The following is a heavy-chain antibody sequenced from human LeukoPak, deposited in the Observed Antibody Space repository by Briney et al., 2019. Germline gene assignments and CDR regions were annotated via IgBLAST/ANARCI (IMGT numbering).Heavy chain of an antibody. CDR3: ARLDYYDSSGYYHADDAFDI. Sequence: ASVKVSCKASGYTFTSYGISWVRQAPGQGLEWMGRINPNSGGTNYAQKFQGRVTMTRDTSISTAYMELSRLRSDDTAVYYCARLDYYDSSGYYHADDAFDIWGQGTMVTVSS. CDR2: INPNSGGT. J-gene: IGHJ3*02. D-gene: IGHD3-22*01. CDR1: GYTFTSYG. V-gene: IGHV1-2*06.